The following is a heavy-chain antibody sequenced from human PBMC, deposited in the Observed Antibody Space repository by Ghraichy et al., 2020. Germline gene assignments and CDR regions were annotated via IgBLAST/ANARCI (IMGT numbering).Heavy chain of an antibody. Sequence: GGSLRLSCAASGFTFDDYAMHWVRQAPGKGLEWVSGISWNSGSIGYVDSVKGRFTISRDNAKNSLYLQMNSLRAEDTALYYCAKDVGATRWYFDYWGQGTLVTVSS. J-gene: IGHJ4*02. V-gene: IGHV3-9*01. D-gene: IGHD1-26*01. CDR3: AKDVGATRWYFDY. CDR2: ISWNSGSI. CDR1: GFTFDDYA.